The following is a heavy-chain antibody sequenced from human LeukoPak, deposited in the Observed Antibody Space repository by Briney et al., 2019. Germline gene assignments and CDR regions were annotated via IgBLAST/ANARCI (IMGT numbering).Heavy chain of an antibody. D-gene: IGHD5-24*01. CDR1: SAAISRSY. Sequence: SETLSLTCTVPSAAISRSYWIWIRQAPGKGLEWIGYISYSGVSTYNPSLGSRVTISRDTSKNEVSLNLSSVTAADTAVYFCARLPEGGYATSLGWLDPWGQGTRVTVSS. J-gene: IGHJ5*02. CDR3: ARLPEGGYATSLGWLDP. V-gene: IGHV4-59*08. CDR2: ISYSGVS.